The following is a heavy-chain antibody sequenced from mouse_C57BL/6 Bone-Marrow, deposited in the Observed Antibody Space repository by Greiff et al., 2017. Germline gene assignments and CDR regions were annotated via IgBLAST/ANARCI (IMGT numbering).Heavy chain of an antibody. CDR2: ISSGSSTI. CDR1: GFTFSDYG. V-gene: IGHV5-17*01. Sequence: EVQGVESGGGLVKPGGSLKLSCAASGFTFSDYGMHWVRQAPEKGLEWVAYISSGSSTIYYADTVKGRFTISRDNAKNTLFLQMTSLRSEDTAMYYCARRPSIYDGYYDAYWGQGTLVTVSA. J-gene: IGHJ3*01. D-gene: IGHD2-3*01. CDR3: ARRPSIYDGYYDAY.